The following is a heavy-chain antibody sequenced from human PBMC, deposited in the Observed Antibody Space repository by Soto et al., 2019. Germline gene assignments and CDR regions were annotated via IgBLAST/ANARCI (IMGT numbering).Heavy chain of an antibody. V-gene: IGHV5-51*01. Sequence: LKISCKGSGYSFTSYWIGWVRQMPGKGLEWMGIIYPGDSDTRYSPSFQGQVTISADKSISTAYLQWSSLKASDTAMYYCARVYPRPYYCCGMDVWGQGTTVTVSS. D-gene: IGHD6-6*01. CDR1: GYSFTSYW. J-gene: IGHJ6*02. CDR3: ARVYPRPYYCCGMDV. CDR2: IYPGDSDT.